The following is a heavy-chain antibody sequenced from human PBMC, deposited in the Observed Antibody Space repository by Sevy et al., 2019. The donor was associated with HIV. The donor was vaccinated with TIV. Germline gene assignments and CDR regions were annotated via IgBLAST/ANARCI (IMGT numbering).Heavy chain of an antibody. J-gene: IGHJ4*02. D-gene: IGHD1-26*01. CDR3: ARGPEWELTSFLSH. V-gene: IGHV3-30-3*01. CDR1: GFTVRTYA. Sequence: GGSLRLSCAASGFTVRTYAFHWVRQAPGRGLEWIGLISSNGDNGLYATSVRGRFTISRDNSMNILYLQMTSLTPDDTAVYYCARGPEWELTSFLSHWGQGTLVTVSS. CDR2: ISSNGDNG.